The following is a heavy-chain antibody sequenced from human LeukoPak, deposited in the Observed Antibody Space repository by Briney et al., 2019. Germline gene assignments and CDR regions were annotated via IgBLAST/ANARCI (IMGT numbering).Heavy chain of an antibody. CDR2: IRYDGSNK. CDR3: AKDGYSSGWYSAYYFDY. D-gene: IGHD6-19*01. J-gene: IGHJ4*02. Sequence: GGSLRLSCAASGFTFSSYGMHWVRQAPGKGPEWVAFIRYDGSNKYYADSVKGRFTISRDNSKNTLYLQMNSLRAEDTAVYYCAKDGYSSGWYSAYYFDYWGQGTLVTVSS. CDR1: GFTFSSYG. V-gene: IGHV3-30*02.